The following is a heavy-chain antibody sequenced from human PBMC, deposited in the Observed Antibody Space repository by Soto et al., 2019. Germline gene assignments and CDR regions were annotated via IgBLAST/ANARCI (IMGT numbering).Heavy chain of an antibody. CDR3: ARVQLKRHSYYNY. CDR2: ISAYNGNT. D-gene: IGHD1-1*01. Sequence: QVQLVQSGAEVKKPGASVKVSCKASGYTFTSYGISWVRQAPGQGLEWMGWISAYNGNTNYAQKLQGRVTMTPDTSTGTAYMVLRSLRSNDTAVYYWARVQLKRHSYYNYWGQATLVTVSS. V-gene: IGHV1-18*01. CDR1: GYTFTSYG. J-gene: IGHJ4*02.